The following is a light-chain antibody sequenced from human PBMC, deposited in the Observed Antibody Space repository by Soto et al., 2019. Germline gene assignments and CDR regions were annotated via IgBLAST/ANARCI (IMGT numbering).Light chain of an antibody. J-gene: IGLJ1*01. CDR3: ISYTGSSTSYV. Sequence: QSVLTQEASVSGTVGQTVTLPCTANNINLGSYGLGYDQQISHGAPKTVMFEMSLSSGIPDRFSGSKSGTAASLNMSGLYPEHEADYYCISYTGSSTSYVFGTGTKVTVL. V-gene: IGLV2-18*02. CDR1: NINLGSYGL. CDR2: EMS.